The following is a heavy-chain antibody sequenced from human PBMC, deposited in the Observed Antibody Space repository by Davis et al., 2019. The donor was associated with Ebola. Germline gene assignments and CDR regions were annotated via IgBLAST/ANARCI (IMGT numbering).Heavy chain of an antibody. Sequence: SVTVSCKASGGTFSSYAISWVRQAPGQGLEWMGGIIPIFGTANYAQKFQGRVTITADESTSTAYMELSSLRSEDTAVYYCARVGSSKVYYYYYGMDVWGQGTTVTVSS. CDR1: GGTFSSYA. CDR2: IIPIFGTA. D-gene: IGHD6-13*01. V-gene: IGHV1-69*13. J-gene: IGHJ6*02. CDR3: ARVGSSKVYYYYYGMDV.